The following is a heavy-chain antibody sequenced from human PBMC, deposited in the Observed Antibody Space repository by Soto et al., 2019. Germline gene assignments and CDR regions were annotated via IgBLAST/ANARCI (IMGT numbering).Heavy chain of an antibody. V-gene: IGHV3-30*18. CDR3: AKGRHIFGIAAARNSYLDY. D-gene: IGHD6-13*01. Sequence: QVQLVESGGGVVQPGMSLRLSCAASGFTFDNYGMHWVRQAPDKGLEWVAFISYDGSNKKYADSVKGRFSISRDNSESTLHLQMSSLRIEDTALYYCAKGRHIFGIAAARNSYLDYWGQGTLVTVSS. CDR2: ISYDGSNK. J-gene: IGHJ4*02. CDR1: GFTFDNYG.